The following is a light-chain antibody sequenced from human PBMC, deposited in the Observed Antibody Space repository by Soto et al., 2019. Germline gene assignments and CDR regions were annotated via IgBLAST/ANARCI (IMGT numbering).Light chain of an antibody. CDR2: DVS. V-gene: IGLV2-14*01. J-gene: IGLJ1*01. CDR1: SSDIGGYDH. CDR3: TSYASSSTYV. Sequence: QSALTQPPSASGSPGQSVTISCTGTSSDIGGYDHVSWYRQDPGKAPKVMIYDVSNRPSGVSNRFFGSKSDNTASLTISGLQAEDEADYYCTSYASSSTYVFGTGTKLTVL.